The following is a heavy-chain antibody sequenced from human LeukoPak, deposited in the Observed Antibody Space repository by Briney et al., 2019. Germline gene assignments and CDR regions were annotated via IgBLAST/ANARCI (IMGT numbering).Heavy chain of an antibody. CDR3: ARRVTCSGEYDY. CDR2: ISGNADST. CDR1: GFTFSRYS. D-gene: IGHD3-10*01. J-gene: IGHJ4*02. V-gene: IGHV3-64*01. Sequence: AGGSLRLSCSASGFTFSRYSMDWVRQAPGKGLEYVSGISGNADSTFYARSVKGRFTISRDNFENTLYLQMDSLRPEDMGLFYCARRVTCSGEYDYWGQGTPVTVSA.